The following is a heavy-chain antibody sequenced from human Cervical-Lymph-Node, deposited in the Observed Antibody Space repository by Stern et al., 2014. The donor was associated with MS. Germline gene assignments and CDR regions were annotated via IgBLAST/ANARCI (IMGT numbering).Heavy chain of an antibody. Sequence: QITLKESGPTLVKPTQTLTLTCDFSGFSLTTRGVGVGWIRQPPGKALEWLALLYWDDEKRYSPSLKNRLSIITDTAKNQVVLTMTNMDPVDTGTYYCAHRSTSVAGAWASWGQGILVGVSS. CDR2: LYWDDEK. CDR3: AHRSTSVAGAWAS. CDR1: GFSLTTRGVG. J-gene: IGHJ5*02. V-gene: IGHV2-5*02. D-gene: IGHD1-26*01.